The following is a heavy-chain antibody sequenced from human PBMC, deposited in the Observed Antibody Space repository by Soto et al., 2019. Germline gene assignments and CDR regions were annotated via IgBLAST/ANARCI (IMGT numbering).Heavy chain of an antibody. J-gene: IGHJ4*02. CDR3: ARRDGSYLTFDY. CDR2: IYPGDSDT. D-gene: IGHD1-26*01. CDR1: GYSFSRYW. Sequence: EVQLVQSGVEVKKAGESLRISCKGSGYSFSRYWIGWVRQMPGKGLEWMGIIYPGDSDTRYSPSFQGQVTISADKSISTAYLQWSSLKASDTAMYFCARRDGSYLTFDYWGQGTLVTVSS. V-gene: IGHV5-51*03.